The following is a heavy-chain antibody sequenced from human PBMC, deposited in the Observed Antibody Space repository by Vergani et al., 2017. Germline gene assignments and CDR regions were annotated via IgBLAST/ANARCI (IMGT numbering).Heavy chain of an antibody. CDR3: ARRRYDYGDYYAFDI. CDR2: IYPGDSDT. D-gene: IGHD4-17*01. Sequence: EVQLVQSGAEVKKPGESLKISCKGSGYSFTSYWIGWVRQMPGKGLEWMGIIYPGDSDTRYSPSFQGQVTISADKSISTAYLQLSSLKASDTAMYYCARRRYDYGDYYAFDIWGQGTMVTVSS. V-gene: IGHV5-51*03. J-gene: IGHJ3*02. CDR1: GYSFTSYW.